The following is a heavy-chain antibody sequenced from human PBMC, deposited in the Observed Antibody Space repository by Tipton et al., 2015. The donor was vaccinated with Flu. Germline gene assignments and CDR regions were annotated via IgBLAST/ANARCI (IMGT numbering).Heavy chain of an antibody. CDR2: MYVSGST. V-gene: IGHV4-4*07. CDR1: GGSMSSFY. J-gene: IGHJ4*02. D-gene: IGHD3-10*01. CDR3: ARGSGSGTDGTFYF. Sequence: TLSLTCTVPGGSMSSFYWTWIRQPAGKGLEWIGRMYVSGSTKYNPSLKSRVTMSVDTSKNQFSLKLSSVTAADTAVYYCARGSGSGTDGTFYFWGQGTLVTVSS.